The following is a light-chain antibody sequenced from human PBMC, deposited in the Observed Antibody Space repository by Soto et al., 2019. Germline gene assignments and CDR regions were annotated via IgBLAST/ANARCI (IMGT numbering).Light chain of an antibody. V-gene: IGLV1-47*02. CDR1: SSNIGSNY. CDR2: SNN. J-gene: IGLJ3*02. CDR3: AAWDDSLSGPV. Sequence: QSVLTQPPSASGTPGQRVTISCSGSSSNIGSNYVYWYQQLPGTAPKLLIYSNNQRPSGVPGRFSGSKSGTSASLAISGLRSEDEADYYCAAWDDSLSGPVFGGGTKVTVL.